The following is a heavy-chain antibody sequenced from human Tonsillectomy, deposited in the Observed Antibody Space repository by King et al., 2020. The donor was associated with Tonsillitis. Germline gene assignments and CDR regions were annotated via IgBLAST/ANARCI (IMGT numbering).Heavy chain of an antibody. J-gene: IGHJ6*02. D-gene: IGHD1-1*01. CDR2: MFPTGIT. CDR3: VRDRASSTTAFYGMDV. Sequence: VQLQESGPGLVKPSETLSLTCSVSGGSVSGYSWGWVRQSPGKGLEWSGYMFPTGITEYNPSLRGRVTISVDTSKRQFSLKVDAVTTADTALYYCVRDRASSTTAFYGMDVWGQGTTVTVS. CDR1: GGSVSGYS. V-gene: IGHV4-59*02.